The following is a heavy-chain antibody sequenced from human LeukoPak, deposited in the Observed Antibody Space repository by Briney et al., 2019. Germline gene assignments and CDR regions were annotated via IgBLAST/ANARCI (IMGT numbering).Heavy chain of an antibody. J-gene: IGHJ4*02. Sequence: GGSLRLSCAASGFAFSSLAMGWVRQAPGQGLEWVSVISDSGSLTYYADSVKGRFTISRDNSKNTLFLQMNSLRAEDTAIYYCAKDARRTNGWYFFDYWGQGTLVTVSS. D-gene: IGHD6-19*01. CDR3: AKDARRTNGWYFFDY. V-gene: IGHV3-23*01. CDR2: ISDSGSLT. CDR1: GFAFSSLA.